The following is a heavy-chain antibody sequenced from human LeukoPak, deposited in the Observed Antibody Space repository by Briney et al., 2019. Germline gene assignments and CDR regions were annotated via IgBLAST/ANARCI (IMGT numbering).Heavy chain of an antibody. CDR1: QFTFSNFW. V-gene: IGHV3-7*01. D-gene: IGHD1-26*01. J-gene: IGHJ3*02. Sequence: GGSLRLSCAASQFTFSNFWMSWVRQAPGKGLEWVANTNRDGSEKYYVESVKGRVTISRDNAMNFLYLQLNSLRVDDTAVYYCARDSGSCRGCAFDIWGQGTVLTVSS. CDR2: TNRDGSEK. CDR3: ARDSGSCRGCAFDI.